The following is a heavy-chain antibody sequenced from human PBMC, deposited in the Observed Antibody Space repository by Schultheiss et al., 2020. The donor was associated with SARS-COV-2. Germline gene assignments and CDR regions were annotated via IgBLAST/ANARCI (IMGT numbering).Heavy chain of an antibody. J-gene: IGHJ4*02. CDR3: AREEGRHELGIDY. Sequence: SQTLSLTCAVYGGSFSGYHWSWIRQPPGKGLEWIGEINHSGSTNYNPSLKSRVTISVDTSKNQFSLKLSSVTAADTAVYYCAREEGRHELGIDYWGQGTLVTVSS. CDR1: GGSFSGYH. CDR2: INHSGST. D-gene: IGHD6-13*01. V-gene: IGHV4-34*01.